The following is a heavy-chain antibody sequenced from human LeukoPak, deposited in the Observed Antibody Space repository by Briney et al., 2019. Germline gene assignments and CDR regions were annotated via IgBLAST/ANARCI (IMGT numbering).Heavy chain of an antibody. CDR2: IYSGGST. D-gene: IGHD4-17*01. J-gene: IGHJ4*02. CDR3: ARNDYGDFHPDY. Sequence: PGGSLRLSCAASGFTVSSNYMSWVRQAPGKGLEWVSVIYSGGSTYYADSVRGRFTISRDNAKNSLFLQMNSLRAEDTAIYYCARNDYGDFHPDYWGQGTLVTVSS. V-gene: IGHV3-66*01. CDR1: GFTVSSNY.